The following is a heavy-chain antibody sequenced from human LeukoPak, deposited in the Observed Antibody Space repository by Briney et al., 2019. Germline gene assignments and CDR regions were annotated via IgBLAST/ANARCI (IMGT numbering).Heavy chain of an antibody. D-gene: IGHD3-16*01. CDR3: AQSGSYAAFDY. CDR1: GFTFSSYG. CDR2: IWYDGSNK. Sequence: GGSLRLSCAASGFTFSSYGMHWVRQAPGKGLEWVAVIWYDGSNKYYADSVKGRFTISRDNSKNTLYLQMNSLKTEDTAVYYCAQSGSYAAFDYWGQGTLVTVSS. J-gene: IGHJ4*02. V-gene: IGHV3-33*01.